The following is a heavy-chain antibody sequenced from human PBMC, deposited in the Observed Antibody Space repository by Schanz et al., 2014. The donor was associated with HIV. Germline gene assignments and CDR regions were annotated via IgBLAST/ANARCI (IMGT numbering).Heavy chain of an antibody. J-gene: IGHJ6*02. Sequence: QVQLVQSGDEVKKPGASVKVSCKASGYTFTGYYMHWVRQAPGQGLEWMGWINPNSGGTNYAQKFHGRVTMTRDTSISTAYMELRRLRSDDTAVYYCARWGRGCSGGSCYWGYYGMDVWGRGTLVTVSS. CDR1: GYTFTGYY. CDR2: INPNSGGT. D-gene: IGHD2-15*01. V-gene: IGHV1-2*02. CDR3: ARWGRGCSGGSCYWGYYGMDV.